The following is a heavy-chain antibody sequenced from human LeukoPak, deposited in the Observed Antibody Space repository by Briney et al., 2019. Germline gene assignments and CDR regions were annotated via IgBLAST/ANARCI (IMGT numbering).Heavy chain of an antibody. D-gene: IGHD3-10*01. CDR3: ARVHSAYGSGSYGGY. CDR1: GYTFTGYY. Sequence: ASVKVSCKASGYTFTGYYMHWVRQAPGQGLEWTGWINPNSGGTNYAQKFQGRVTMTRDTSISTAYMELSRLRSDDTAVYYCARVHSAYGSGSYGGYWGQGTLVTVSS. J-gene: IGHJ4*02. V-gene: IGHV1-2*02. CDR2: INPNSGGT.